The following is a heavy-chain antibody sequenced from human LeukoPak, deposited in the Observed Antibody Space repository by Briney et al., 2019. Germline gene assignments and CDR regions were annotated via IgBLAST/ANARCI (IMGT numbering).Heavy chain of an antibody. V-gene: IGHV3-53*01. CDR2: IYSGGST. CDR3: ARDATGQIDY. CDR1: GFTVSSNY. Sequence: GGSLRLSCAASGFTVSSNYMSWVRQAPGKGLEWVSVIYSGGSTYYADSVKGRFTISRDNFKNTLYLQMNSLRAEDTAVYYCARDATGQIDYWGQGTLVTVSS. D-gene: IGHD4-11*01. J-gene: IGHJ4*02.